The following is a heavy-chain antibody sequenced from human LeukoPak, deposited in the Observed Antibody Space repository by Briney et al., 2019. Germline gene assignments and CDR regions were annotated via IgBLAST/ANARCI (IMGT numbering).Heavy chain of an antibody. CDR1: GFTFSSYA. CDR3: ARDTTVTGLYYYGMDV. D-gene: IGHD4-17*01. V-gene: IGHV3-30-3*01. CDR2: ISYDGSNK. J-gene: IGHJ6*02. Sequence: GGSLRLSCAAPGFTFSSYAMHWVRQAPGKGLEWVAVISYDGSNKYYADSVKGRFTISRDNSKNTLYLQMNSLRAEDTAVYYCARDTTVTGLYYYGMDVWGQGTTVTVSS.